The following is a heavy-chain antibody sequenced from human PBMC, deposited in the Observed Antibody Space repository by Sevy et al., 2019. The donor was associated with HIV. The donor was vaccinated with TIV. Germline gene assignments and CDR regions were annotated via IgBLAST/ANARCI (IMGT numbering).Heavy chain of an antibody. Sequence: GGSLRLSCAASGFTLSSYAIHWVRQAPGRGLEWVAIISHDEILKEYTDAVKGRFTISRDNSKNTVCLQMNSLRAEDTAVYYCARDLPHLLPWELSRGSDYWGQGTLVTVSS. V-gene: IGHV3-30*04. J-gene: IGHJ4*02. CDR2: ISHDEILK. D-gene: IGHD1-26*01. CDR1: GFTLSSYA. CDR3: ARDLPHLLPWELSRGSDY.